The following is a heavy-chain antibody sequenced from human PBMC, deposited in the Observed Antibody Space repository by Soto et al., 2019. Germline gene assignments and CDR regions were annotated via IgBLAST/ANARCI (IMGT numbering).Heavy chain of an antibody. CDR1: GGSISSYY. Sequence: TSETLSLTCTVSGGSISSYYWSWIRQPPGKGLEWIGYIYYSGSTNYNPSLKSRVTISVDTSKNQFSLKLSSVTAADTAVYYCARVAPNWFGELSPQFDPWGQGTLVTVSS. CDR3: ARVAPNWFGELSPQFDP. CDR2: IYYSGST. D-gene: IGHD3-10*01. V-gene: IGHV4-59*08. J-gene: IGHJ5*02.